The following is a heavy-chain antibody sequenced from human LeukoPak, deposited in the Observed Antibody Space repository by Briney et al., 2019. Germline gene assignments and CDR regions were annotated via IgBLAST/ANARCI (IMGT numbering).Heavy chain of an antibody. CDR3: ARRREATGWADIFDY. CDR2: IYPGDSDT. Sequence: GESLKISCKGSGYSFTSYWIGRVRQMPGKGLEWMGVIYPGDSDTKYSPSFQGQVTISADKSISTAYLQWSSLKASDTAMYYCARRREATGWADIFDYWGQGTLVTVSS. D-gene: IGHD1-1*01. CDR1: GYSFTSYW. V-gene: IGHV5-51*01. J-gene: IGHJ4*02.